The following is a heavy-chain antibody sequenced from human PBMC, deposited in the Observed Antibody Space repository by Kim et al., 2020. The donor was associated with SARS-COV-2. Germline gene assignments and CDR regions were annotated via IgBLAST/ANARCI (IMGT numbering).Heavy chain of an antibody. CDR2: ISGNGGT. D-gene: IGHD1-7*01. J-gene: IGHJ4*02. Sequence: GGSLRLSCAASGFTFSSYAMSWVRQAPGKGREWVSTISGNGGTYYADSVKGRFTISRDNSKNTLYLQMNSLRAEDTAVYYCAKDHNWNYLGVYWGQGTLVTVSS. CDR3: AKDHNWNYLGVY. V-gene: IGHV3-23*01. CDR1: GFTFSSYA.